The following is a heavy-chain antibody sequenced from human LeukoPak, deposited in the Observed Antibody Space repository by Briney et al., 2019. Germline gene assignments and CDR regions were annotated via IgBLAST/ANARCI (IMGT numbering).Heavy chain of an antibody. D-gene: IGHD1-26*01. CDR2: ISSSGSTI. V-gene: IGHV3-11*01. Sequence: PGGSLRLSCAASGFTFSDYYMSWIRQAPGKGLEWVSYISSSGSTIYYADSVKGRFTISRDNAKNSLYLQMNSLRAEDTAVYYCARAETWELQAFDIWGQGTMVTVSS. J-gene: IGHJ3*02. CDR1: GFTFSDYY. CDR3: ARAETWELQAFDI.